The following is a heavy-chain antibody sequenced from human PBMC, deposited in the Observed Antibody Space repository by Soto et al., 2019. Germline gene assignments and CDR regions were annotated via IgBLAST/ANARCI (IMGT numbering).Heavy chain of an antibody. CDR1: GGSISSGDYY. CDR3: AVGILEWLSHAGXFDP. V-gene: IGHV4-30-4*01. D-gene: IGHD3-3*01. J-gene: IGHJ5*02. CDR2: IYYSGST. Sequence: PSETLSLTCTVSGGSISSGDYYWSWIRQPPGKGLEWIGYIYYSGSTYYNPSLKSRVTISVDTSKNQFSLKLSSVTAADTAVYYCAVGILEWLSHAGXFDPWGQGTLVTVSS.